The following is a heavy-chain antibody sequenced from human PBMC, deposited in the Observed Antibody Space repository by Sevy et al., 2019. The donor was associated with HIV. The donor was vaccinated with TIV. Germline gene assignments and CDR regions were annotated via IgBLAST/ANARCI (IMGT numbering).Heavy chain of an antibody. CDR1: GGSISGYY. Sequence: SETLCLTCTVSGGSISGYYWSWIRHPPGKGLEWIGYISYSGSTNYNPSLKSRVTISVDTSKNEFSLKLSSVTAADTAVYYCARSRVITGTFDYWGQGTLVTVSS. V-gene: IGHV4-59*01. CDR3: ARSRVITGTFDY. J-gene: IGHJ4*02. D-gene: IGHD1-20*01. CDR2: ISYSGST.